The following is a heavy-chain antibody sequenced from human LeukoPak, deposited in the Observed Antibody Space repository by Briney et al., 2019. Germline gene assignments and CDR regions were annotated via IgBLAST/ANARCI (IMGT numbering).Heavy chain of an antibody. Sequence: GESLKISCKGSGYSFTSYWIGWVRQMPGKGLEWMGIIYPGDSDTRYSPSFQGQVTISADKSISTAYLQWSSLKASDTAMYYCARRYSRYYYDSSGYFDYWGQGTLVTVSS. J-gene: IGHJ4*02. CDR1: GYSFTSYW. D-gene: IGHD3-22*01. CDR3: ARRYSRYYYDSSGYFDY. CDR2: IYPGDSDT. V-gene: IGHV5-51*01.